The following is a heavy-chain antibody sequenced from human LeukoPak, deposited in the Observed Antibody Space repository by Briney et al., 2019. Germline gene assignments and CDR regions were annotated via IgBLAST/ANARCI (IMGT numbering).Heavy chain of an antibody. D-gene: IGHD6-13*01. Sequence: TSETLSLTCTVSGGSISTYYWSWIRQPAGKGLEWIGRIYTSGDTNYNPSLKSRVTMSIATSKNQFSLNLSSVTAADTAMYYCARGHIAVAGPDYWGQGILVTVSS. CDR3: ARGHIAVAGPDY. J-gene: IGHJ4*02. CDR1: GGSISTYY. V-gene: IGHV4-4*07. CDR2: IYTSGDT.